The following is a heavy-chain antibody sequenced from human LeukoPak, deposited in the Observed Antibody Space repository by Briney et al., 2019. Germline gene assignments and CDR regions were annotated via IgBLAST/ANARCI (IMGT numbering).Heavy chain of an antibody. J-gene: IGHJ5*02. V-gene: IGHV1-2*02. CDR1: GYTFTCYY. Sequence: ASVKVSCKASGYTFTCYYMHWVRQAPGQGLEWMGWINPNSGGTNYAQKFQGRVTMTRDTSISTAYMEMGRLRSDDTAVYYCARDCSSTSCYYGFDPWGQGTLVTVSS. CDR2: INPNSGGT. CDR3: ARDCSSTSCYYGFDP. D-gene: IGHD2-2*01.